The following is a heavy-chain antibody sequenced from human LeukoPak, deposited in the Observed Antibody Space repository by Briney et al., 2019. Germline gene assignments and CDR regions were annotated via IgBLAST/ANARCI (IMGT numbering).Heavy chain of an antibody. CDR2: TYTSGSP. CDR3: AREMKMTFGGILVPNAFDL. Sequence: SETLSLTCSVSRGSISSYYWNWIRQPAGKGLEWIGRTYTSGSPNNNPSLKSRVTMSVDTSKNQISLNVTSVTAADTAVYYCAREMKMTFGGILVPNAFDLWGQGTMVTVSS. J-gene: IGHJ3*01. V-gene: IGHV4-4*07. CDR1: RGSISSYY. D-gene: IGHD3-16*02.